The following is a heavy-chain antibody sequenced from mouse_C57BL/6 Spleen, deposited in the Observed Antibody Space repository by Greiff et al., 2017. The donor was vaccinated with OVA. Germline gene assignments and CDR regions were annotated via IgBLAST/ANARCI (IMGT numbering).Heavy chain of an antibody. J-gene: IGHJ4*01. CDR3: ARKTYPFYAMDY. CDR2: IDPSDSYT. V-gene: IGHV1-50*01. D-gene: IGHD5-1*01. Sequence: QVQLQQPGAELVKPGASVKLSCKASGYTFTSYWMQWVKPRPGQGLAWIGEIDPSDSYTNYNQKFKGKATLTVDTSSSTAYMQLSSLTSEDSAVYYCARKTYPFYAMDYWGQGTSVTVSS. CDR1: GYTFTSYW.